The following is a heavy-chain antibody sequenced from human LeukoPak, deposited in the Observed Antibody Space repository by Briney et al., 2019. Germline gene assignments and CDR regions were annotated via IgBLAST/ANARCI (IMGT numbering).Heavy chain of an antibody. Sequence: GGSLRLSCGASGFTLSSNYMSWVRQAPGKGLEWVSVIYSGGSTYYAHSVKGRFTISRDNSENTLYLQMNSLRAEDTAVYYCARGETNPFDYWGQGTLVTVSS. CDR2: IYSGGST. CDR3: ARGETNPFDY. CDR1: GFTLSSNY. V-gene: IGHV3-66*01. D-gene: IGHD1-14*01. J-gene: IGHJ4*02.